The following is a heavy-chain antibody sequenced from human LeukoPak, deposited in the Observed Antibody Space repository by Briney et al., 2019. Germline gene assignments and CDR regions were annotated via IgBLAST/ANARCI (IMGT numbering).Heavy chain of an antibody. CDR1: GGSISSYY. V-gene: IGHV4-4*07. CDR2: IYTSGST. J-gene: IGHJ4*02. Sequence: SETLSLTCTVSGGSISSYYWSWIRQPAGKGLEWIGRIYTSGSTNYNPSLKSRVTMSVDTSKNQFSLKLSSVTAADTAVYYCARGPTELWFGELSGWGQGTLVTVSS. D-gene: IGHD3-10*01. CDR3: ARGPTELWFGELSG.